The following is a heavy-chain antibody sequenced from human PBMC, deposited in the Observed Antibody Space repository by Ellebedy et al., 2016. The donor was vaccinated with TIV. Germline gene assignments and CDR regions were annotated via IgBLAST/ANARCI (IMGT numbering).Heavy chain of an antibody. D-gene: IGHD3-10*01. CDR2: ILYDGTNK. CDR3: AKDRDGVFDY. J-gene: IGHJ4*02. Sequence: PGGSLRLSCAASGFTFNKAWMNWVRQAPGKGLAWVALILYDGTNKFYADSVKGRFTVSRDNAKNTLYLQMNSLRAEDTAVYYCAKDRDGVFDYWGQGTLVTVSS. V-gene: IGHV3-30*02. CDR1: GFTFNKAW.